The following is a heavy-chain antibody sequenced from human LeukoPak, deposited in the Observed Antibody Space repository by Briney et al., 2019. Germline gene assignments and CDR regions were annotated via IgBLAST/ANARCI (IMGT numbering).Heavy chain of an antibody. J-gene: IGHJ4*02. CDR1: GFTFSSYS. CDR3: AHVDTAMVMGY. CDR2: ISSSSSYI. D-gene: IGHD5-18*01. Sequence: KPGGSLRLSCAASGFTFSSYSMNWVRQAPGKGLEWVSSISSSSSYIYYADSVKGRFTISRDNAKNSLYLQMNSLRAEDTAVYYCAHVDTAMVMGYWGQGTLVTVSS. V-gene: IGHV3-21*01.